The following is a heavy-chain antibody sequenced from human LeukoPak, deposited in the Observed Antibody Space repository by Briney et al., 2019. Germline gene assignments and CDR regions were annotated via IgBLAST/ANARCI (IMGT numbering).Heavy chain of an antibody. Sequence: PSETLSLTCTDSGGSICSYNWSWIRQPPGKGLEWIGYIYYSGSTNYNPSLKSRVTISVDTSKNQFSLKLSSVTAADTAVYYCATQVRPGPAESYWYCDLWGRGTLVTVSS. V-gene: IGHV4-59*08. J-gene: IGHJ2*01. CDR3: ATQVRPGPAESYWYCDL. D-gene: IGHD2-2*01. CDR1: GGSICSYN. CDR2: IYYSGST.